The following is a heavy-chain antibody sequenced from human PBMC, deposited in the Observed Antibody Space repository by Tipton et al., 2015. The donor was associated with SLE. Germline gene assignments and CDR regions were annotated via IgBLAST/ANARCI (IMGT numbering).Heavy chain of an antibody. D-gene: IGHD3-10*01. CDR2: IYQDGST. V-gene: IGHV4-38-2*01. Sequence: TLSLTCVVSGYSISSGYFWGWVRQPPGKGLEWIGTIYQDGSTYYNPSLKSRVTISLDMSRNQFSLILSSVTAADTAVYYCARASWDHRGSGSFSDYWGQGKLVTVSP. CDR1: GYSISSGYF. CDR3: ARASWDHRGSGSFSDY. J-gene: IGHJ4*02.